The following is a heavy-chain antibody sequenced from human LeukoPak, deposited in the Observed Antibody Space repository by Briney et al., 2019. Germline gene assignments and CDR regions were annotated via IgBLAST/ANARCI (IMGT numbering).Heavy chain of an antibody. CDR3: ARALSGPIGLRLGELSSDAFDI. Sequence: GGSLRLSCAASGFTFSSYAMHWVRQAPGKGLEWVAVISYDGSNKYYADSVKGRFTISRDNSKNTLYLQMNSLRAEDTAVYYCARALSGPIGLRLGELSSDAFDIWGQGTMVTVSS. D-gene: IGHD3-16*02. CDR1: GFTFSSYA. J-gene: IGHJ3*02. V-gene: IGHV3-30-3*01. CDR2: ISYDGSNK.